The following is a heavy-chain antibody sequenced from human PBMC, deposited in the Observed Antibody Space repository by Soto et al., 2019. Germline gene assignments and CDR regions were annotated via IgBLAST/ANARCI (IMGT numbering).Heavy chain of an antibody. D-gene: IGHD3-3*01. CDR1: XXXXSXXX. Sequence: PSETLSLTXXXXXXXXSXXXXXWIRQPPGKGLEWIGEINHSGXXXXXXSXXXXXXXXXXTSXXXFSLKLSSVTAADTAGYYCARRKGYDFWNFNWFDTWGQATLVT. J-gene: IGHJ5*02. CDR3: ARRKGYDFWNFNWFDT. CDR2: INHSGXX. V-gene: IGHV4-34*01.